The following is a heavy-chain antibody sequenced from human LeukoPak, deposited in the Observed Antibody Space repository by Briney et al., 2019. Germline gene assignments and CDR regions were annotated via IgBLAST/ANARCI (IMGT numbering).Heavy chain of an antibody. D-gene: IGHD5-12*01. CDR3: ARDYGGYNHFDY. Sequence: GGPLRLSCAASGFTFSGYSMNWVRQAPGKGLEWVSSISSSSAYIYYADSVKGRFTISRDNAENSLFLQMNSLRAEDTAVYYCARDYGGYNHFDYWGQGTLVTVSS. CDR2: ISSSSAYI. V-gene: IGHV3-21*01. J-gene: IGHJ4*02. CDR1: GFTFSGYS.